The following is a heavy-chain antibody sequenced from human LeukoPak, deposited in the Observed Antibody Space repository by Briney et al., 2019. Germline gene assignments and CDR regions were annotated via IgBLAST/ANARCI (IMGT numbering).Heavy chain of an antibody. D-gene: IGHD4-17*01. J-gene: IGHJ4*02. CDR2: ISYDGSNK. CDR3: ARGHTVTTAFDY. CDR1: GFTFSSYA. Sequence: PGGSLRLSCAASGFTFSSYAMHWVRQAPGKGLEWVAVISYDGSNKYYAGSVKGRFTISRDNSKNTLYLQMNSLRAEDTAVYYCARGHTVTTAFDYWGQGTLVTVSS. V-gene: IGHV3-30-3*01.